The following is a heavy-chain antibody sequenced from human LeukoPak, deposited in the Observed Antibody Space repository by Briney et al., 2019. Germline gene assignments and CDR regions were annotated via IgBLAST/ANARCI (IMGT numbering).Heavy chain of an antibody. CDR1: GFTFSSYW. CDR2: INSDGSST. Sequence: GGPLRFSCAASGFTFSSYWMPWVRQVPGKGLVWVSRINSDGSSTSYADSVKGRFTISRDNAKNTLYLQMNSLRVEDTAVYYCAGSASHNWFDPWGQGTLVTVSS. J-gene: IGHJ5*02. CDR3: AGSASHNWFDP. V-gene: IGHV3-74*01. D-gene: IGHD2-2*01.